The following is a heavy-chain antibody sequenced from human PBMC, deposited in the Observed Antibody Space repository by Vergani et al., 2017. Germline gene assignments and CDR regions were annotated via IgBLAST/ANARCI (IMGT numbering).Heavy chain of an antibody. CDR3: ATKSCGTPGCQIGYFRE. Sequence: QVQLVESGGGLVKPGGSLRLSCAASGFTFSDYYMTWIRQAPGKGLEWVAVISYDGTQKYYADSVKGRFTISRDNSKSTLYLQMNSLRTEDTAVYYCATKSCGTPGCQIGYFREWGQGTLVTVSS. V-gene: IGHV3-30*03. CDR2: ISYDGTQK. D-gene: IGHD1-1*01. CDR1: GFTFSDYY. J-gene: IGHJ1*01.